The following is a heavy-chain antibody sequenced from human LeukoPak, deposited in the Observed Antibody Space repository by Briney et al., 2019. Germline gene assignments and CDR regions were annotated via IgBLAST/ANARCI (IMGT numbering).Heavy chain of an antibody. V-gene: IGHV4-59*01. CDR1: GGSISNYY. CDR3: ARGIFYYYGSTAYYGFDY. CDR2: ISYSGST. Sequence: SETLSLTCTVSGGSISNYYWSWIRQPPGKALEWIGYISYSGSTNYNPSLKSRVTISLDTSKNKFSLKLTSVTAADTAVYYCARGIFYYYGSTAYYGFDYWGQGTLVTVSS. D-gene: IGHD3-22*01. J-gene: IGHJ4*02.